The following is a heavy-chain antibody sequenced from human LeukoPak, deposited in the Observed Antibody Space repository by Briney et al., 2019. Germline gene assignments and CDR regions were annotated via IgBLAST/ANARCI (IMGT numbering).Heavy chain of an antibody. CDR3: ARENWGYLDI. CDR1: GFTFSSYA. D-gene: IGHD7-27*01. Sequence: HPGGSLRLSCAASGFTFSSYALSWVRQAPGKGLEWVSAISGSGGNTYYTDSVKGRFTISRDNSKNTLYLQMNSLRAEDTAVYYCARENWGYLDIWGQGTMVTVSS. CDR2: ISGSGGNT. J-gene: IGHJ3*02. V-gene: IGHV3-23*01.